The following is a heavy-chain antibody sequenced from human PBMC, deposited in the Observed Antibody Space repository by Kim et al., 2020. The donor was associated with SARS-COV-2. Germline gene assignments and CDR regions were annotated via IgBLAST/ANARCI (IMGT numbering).Heavy chain of an antibody. J-gene: IGHJ6*02. CDR1: GFTFSSYS. Sequence: GGSLRLSCAASGFTFSSYSMNWVRQAPGKGLEWVSYISSSSSTIYYADSVKGRFTISRDNAKNSLYLQMNSLRDEDTAVYYCARLYGSGSYYKGGGYYYYGMDVWGQGTTVTVSS. CDR2: ISSSSSTI. V-gene: IGHV3-48*02. CDR3: ARLYGSGSYYKGGGYYYYGMDV. D-gene: IGHD3-10*01.